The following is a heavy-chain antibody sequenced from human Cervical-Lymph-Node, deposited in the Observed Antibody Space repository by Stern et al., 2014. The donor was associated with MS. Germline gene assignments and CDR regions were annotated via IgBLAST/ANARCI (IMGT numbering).Heavy chain of an antibody. CDR2: LYWGDDK. CDR3: AYRGKTGSFDS. CDR1: GFALSASGVG. Sequence: ESGPPLVKPTQTLTLTCTFSGFALSASGVGVGWIRQPPGKALEWLALLYWGDDKRYSPSLQSRLTLIKDTSKSQVVLTMTNVDPVDTGTYYCAYRGKTGSFDSWGQGALVTVSS. V-gene: IGHV2-5*02. D-gene: IGHD7-27*01. J-gene: IGHJ4*02.